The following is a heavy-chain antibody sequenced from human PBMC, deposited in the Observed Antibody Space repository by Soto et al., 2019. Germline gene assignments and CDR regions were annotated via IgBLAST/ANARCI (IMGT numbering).Heavy chain of an antibody. V-gene: IGHV4-4*02. CDR2: IYHSGST. CDR1: GGSISSSNR. Sequence: PSETLSLTCAGSGGSISSSNRWSWVRQPPGKGLEWIGEIYHSGSTNYNPSLKSRVTISVDKSKNQFSLKLSSVTAADTAVYYCARSNYYDSSGDQDYWGQGTLVTVSS. CDR3: ARSNYYDSSGDQDY. D-gene: IGHD3-22*01. J-gene: IGHJ4*02.